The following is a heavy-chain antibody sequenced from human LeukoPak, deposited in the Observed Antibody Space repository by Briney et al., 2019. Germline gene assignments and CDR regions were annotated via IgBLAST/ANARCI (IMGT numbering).Heavy chain of an antibody. CDR3: AGRFNGSYYNWFDP. J-gene: IGHJ5*02. CDR2: IYYSGST. Sequence: SETLSLTCTVSGGSISSYYWSWIRQSPGKGLEWIGDIYYSGSTNYNPSLKSRVTISVDTSKKQFSLKLSPVTAADTAVYYCAGRFNGSYYNWFDPWGQGTRVTVSS. V-gene: IGHV4-59*08. CDR1: GGSISSYY. D-gene: IGHD1-26*01.